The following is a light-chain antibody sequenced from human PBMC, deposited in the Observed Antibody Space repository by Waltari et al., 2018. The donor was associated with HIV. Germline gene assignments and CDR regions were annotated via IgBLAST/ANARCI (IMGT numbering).Light chain of an antibody. CDR2: WAS. V-gene: IGKV4-1*01. CDR3: QQYFATPVT. Sequence: DTVMTQSPDALAVSLGERATINCKCSQSVLDTSKNKNYLAWYKQKPRRPPRVLRYWASTRESGVPNRLSGSGSATDSSLTISSLQAEDVAVYYCQQYFATPVTFGGGTKVEIK. CDR1: QSVLDTSKNKNY. J-gene: IGKJ4*01.